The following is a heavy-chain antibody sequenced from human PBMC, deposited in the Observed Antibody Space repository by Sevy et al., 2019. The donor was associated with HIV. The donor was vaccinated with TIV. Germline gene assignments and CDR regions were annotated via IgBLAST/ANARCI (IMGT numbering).Heavy chain of an antibody. CDR1: GFNFSPYA. Sequence: GGSLRLSCAASGFNFSPYAIHWVRQAPGKGLEWVALIYYDGNNKVYADSVKGRFTISRDNSKNTLFLQMNSLRAEDTAFYYCARDLGIAVAPDYWGQGTLVTVSS. V-gene: IGHV3-30*04. J-gene: IGHJ4*02. CDR3: ARDLGIAVAPDY. CDR2: IYYDGNNK. D-gene: IGHD6-19*01.